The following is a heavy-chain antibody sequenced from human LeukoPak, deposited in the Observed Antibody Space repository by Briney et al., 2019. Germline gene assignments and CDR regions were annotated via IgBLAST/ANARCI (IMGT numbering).Heavy chain of an antibody. D-gene: IGHD2-15*01. CDR3: ARGNGGILQWRLKKGYWFDP. CDR2: INPNSGGT. CDR1: GYTFTSYY. J-gene: IGHJ5*02. Sequence: ASVKVSCKASGYTFTSYYMHWVRQVPGQVLEWMGWINPNSGGTNYAQKFQGRVTMTRDTSISTAYMELSRLRSDDTAVYYCARGNGGILQWRLKKGYWFDPWGQGTLVTVSS. V-gene: IGHV1-2*02.